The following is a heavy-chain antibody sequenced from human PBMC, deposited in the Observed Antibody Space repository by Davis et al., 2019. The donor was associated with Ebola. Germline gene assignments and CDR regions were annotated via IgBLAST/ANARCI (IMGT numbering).Heavy chain of an antibody. CDR3: ANEYCTNGVCYEDYFDY. CDR1: GFTFRSNW. D-gene: IGHD2-8*01. Sequence: PGGSLRLSCAASGFTFRSNWMHXXXXXXXXXXXXXXRINAYVIIKTYADSVKGRFTISRDNAKNTLYLQMNSLRAEDTAVYYCANEYCTNGVCYEDYFDYWGQGTLVTVSS. CDR2: INAYVIIK. V-gene: IGHV3-74*01. J-gene: IGHJ4*02.